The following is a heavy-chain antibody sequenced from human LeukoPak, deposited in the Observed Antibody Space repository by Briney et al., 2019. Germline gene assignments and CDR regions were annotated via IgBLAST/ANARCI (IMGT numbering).Heavy chain of an antibody. V-gene: IGHV5-51*01. CDR3: AKHTPPEYDILTGYFRPYFDY. CDR1: GYIFSSYC. CDR2: IYPGDSDT. D-gene: IGHD3-9*01. Sequence: GESLKISCKDSGYIFSSYCICWVRQMPGKGLEWMGIIYPGDSDTRYSPSFQGQVTISADKSISTAYLQWSSLKASDTAMYYCAKHTPPEYDILTGYFRPYFDYWGQGTLVTVSS. J-gene: IGHJ4*02.